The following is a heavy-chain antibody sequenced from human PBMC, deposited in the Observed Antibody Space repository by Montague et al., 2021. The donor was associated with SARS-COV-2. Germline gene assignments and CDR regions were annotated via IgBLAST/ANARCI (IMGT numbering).Heavy chain of an antibody. V-gene: IGHV4-59*08. CDR2: IYYSGST. Sequence: SETLSLTCTVSGFSISNYYWSWIRRPPGKGLEWLGYIYYSGSTTYNPSLKSRVTISVDTSKNQFSLRLSSVTAADTAVYYCARLPYILPGYAYFDFWGQGSLVIVSS. D-gene: IGHD3-9*01. J-gene: IGHJ4*02. CDR3: ARLPYILPGYAYFDF. CDR1: GFSISNYY.